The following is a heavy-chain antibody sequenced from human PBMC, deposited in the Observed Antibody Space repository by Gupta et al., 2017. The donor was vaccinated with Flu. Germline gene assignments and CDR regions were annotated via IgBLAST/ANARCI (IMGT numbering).Heavy chain of an antibody. D-gene: IGHD2-15*01. J-gene: IGHJ4*02. V-gene: IGHV4-31*03. CDR1: GGSISSGGYY. CDR3: ARAFCSGGSCYRGWGHPTFDY. Sequence: QVQLQESGPGLVKPSQTLSLTCTVSGGSISSGGYYWSWIRQHPGKGLEWIGYIYYSGSTYYNPSLKSRVTISVETSKNQFSLKLSSVTAADTAVYYCARAFCSGGSCYRGWGHPTFDYWGQGTLVTVSS. CDR2: IYYSGST.